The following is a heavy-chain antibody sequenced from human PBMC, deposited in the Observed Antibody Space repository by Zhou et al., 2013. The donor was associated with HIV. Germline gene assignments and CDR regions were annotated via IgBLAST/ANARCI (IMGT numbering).Heavy chain of an antibody. CDR3: ARDIVVVVTVSDSSYYYYMDV. J-gene: IGHJ6*03. Sequence: VQLVQSGAEVKKPGASVKVSCKASGYTFTDYYMYWVRQAPGQGLEWMGWINPNNGGTDYAQKFQGRVTMTRDTSIRTAYMELSRLSSDDTAVYFCARDIVVVVTVSDSSYYYYMDVWGKGTTVTVSS. V-gene: IGHV1-2*02. CDR1: GYTFTDYY. D-gene: IGHD2-15*01. CDR2: INPNNGGT.